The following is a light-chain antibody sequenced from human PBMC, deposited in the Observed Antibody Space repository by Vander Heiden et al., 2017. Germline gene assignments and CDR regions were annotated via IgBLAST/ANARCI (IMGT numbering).Light chain of an antibody. Sequence: DIQMTQSPSTLSASVGDRVTITCRASQNINIWLAWYQQKPGRAPKLLIYDASNLESGVPSRFSGSGSGTEFTLTISSLQPDDFATYYCQQYSDYMYTFGAGTKVDVK. V-gene: IGKV1-5*01. CDR1: QNINIW. CDR3: QQYSDYMYT. CDR2: DAS. J-gene: IGKJ3*01.